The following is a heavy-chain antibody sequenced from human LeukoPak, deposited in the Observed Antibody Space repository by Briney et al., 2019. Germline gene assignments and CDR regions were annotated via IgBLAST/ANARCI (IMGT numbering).Heavy chain of an antibody. Sequence: GGSLRLSCAASGFTFSSYAMSWVRQAPGKGLEWVSAISGSGGSTYYVDSVKGRFTISRDNSKNTLYLQMNSLRAEDTAVYYCAKGSGIAVAGIGGSYFDYWGQGTLVTVSS. CDR2: ISGSGGST. V-gene: IGHV3-23*01. CDR1: GFTFSSYA. CDR3: AKGSGIAVAGIGGSYFDY. D-gene: IGHD6-19*01. J-gene: IGHJ4*02.